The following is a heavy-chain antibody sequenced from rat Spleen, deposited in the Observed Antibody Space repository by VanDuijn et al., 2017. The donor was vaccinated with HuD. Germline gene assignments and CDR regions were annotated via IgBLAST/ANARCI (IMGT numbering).Heavy chain of an antibody. CDR1: GFTFSDYA. D-gene: IGHD1-9*01. V-gene: IGHV5-22*01. CDR3: ARQDYGYNPLAY. Sequence: EVQLVESGGGLVQPGRSLKLSCVASGFTFSDYAMAWVRQAPKKGLEWVASISYEGSSTYYGDSVKGRFTISRDNAKSTLYLQMNSLRSEDTATYYCARQDYGYNPLAYWGQGVMVTVSS. CDR2: ISYEGSST. J-gene: IGHJ2*01.